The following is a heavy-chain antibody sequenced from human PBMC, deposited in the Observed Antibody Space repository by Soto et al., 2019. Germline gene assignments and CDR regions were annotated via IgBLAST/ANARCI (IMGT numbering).Heavy chain of an antibody. CDR1: GFTFSSYA. CDR3: AKPYDFWSGYPGPYYYYYGMDV. D-gene: IGHD3-3*01. CDR2: ISGSGGST. V-gene: IGHV3-23*01. J-gene: IGHJ6*02. Sequence: GGSLRLSCAASGFTFSSYAMSWVRQAPGKGLEWGSAISGSGGSTYYADSVKGRFTISRDNSKNTLYLQMNSLRAEDTAVYYCAKPYDFWSGYPGPYYYYYGMDVWGQGTTVTVSS.